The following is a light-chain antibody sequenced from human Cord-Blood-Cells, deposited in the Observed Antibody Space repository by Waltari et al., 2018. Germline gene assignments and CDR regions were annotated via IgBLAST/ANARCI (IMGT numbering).Light chain of an antibody. V-gene: IGKV3-11*01. Sequence: IVLTQSQATRSWSQGETATLSCRASQSVSSYLAWYQQKPGQAPRLLIYDASNRATGIPARFSGSGSGTDFTLTISSLEPEDFAVYYCQQRSNWPLTFGGGTKVEIK. CDR3: QQRSNWPLT. J-gene: IGKJ4*01. CDR2: DAS. CDR1: QSVSSY.